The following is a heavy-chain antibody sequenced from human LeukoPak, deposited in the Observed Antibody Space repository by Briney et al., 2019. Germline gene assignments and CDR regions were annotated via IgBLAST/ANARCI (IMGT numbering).Heavy chain of an antibody. Sequence: SETLSLTCIVSGDSINNDTYYWYWIRQPAGKGLEWIGYIYYSGSTNYNPSLKSRVTISVDTSKNQFSLKLSSVTAADTAVYYCATLRDGYSDYWGQGTLVTVSS. V-gene: IGHV4-61*10. CDR1: GDSINNDTYY. CDR3: ATLRDGYSDY. J-gene: IGHJ4*02. D-gene: IGHD5-24*01. CDR2: IYYSGST.